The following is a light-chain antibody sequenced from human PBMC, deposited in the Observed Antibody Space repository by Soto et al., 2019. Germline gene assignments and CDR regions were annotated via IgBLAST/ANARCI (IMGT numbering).Light chain of an antibody. CDR1: QSINTW. V-gene: IGKV1-5*03. CDR2: DGS. CDR3: QQYQTYART. Sequence: DIQMTQSPSTLSASIGDRIIITCRASQSINTWLAWYQQKPGEAPKLLIYDGSTLARVVPSRFSGSGSETEFTLTISRLQPDDFATFHCQQYQTYARTFGQGTKVEV. J-gene: IGKJ1*01.